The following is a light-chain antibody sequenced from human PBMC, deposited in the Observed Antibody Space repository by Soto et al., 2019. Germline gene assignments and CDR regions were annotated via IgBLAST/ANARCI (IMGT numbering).Light chain of an antibody. Sequence: QSVLTQPPSASGTPGQRVTLSCSGSSSNIGPNTVNWYQQVPGTSPKLIIFGNTQRPSGGPDRFSGSKSGPSASLAISGLQSEDEADYYCAAWDDSRSGYVFGTGTKLTVL. J-gene: IGLJ1*01. CDR2: GNT. CDR1: SSNIGPNT. CDR3: AAWDDSRSGYV. V-gene: IGLV1-44*01.